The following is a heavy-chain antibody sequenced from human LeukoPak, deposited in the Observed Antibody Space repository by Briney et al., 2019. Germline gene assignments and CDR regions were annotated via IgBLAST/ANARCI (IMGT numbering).Heavy chain of an antibody. CDR2: ISGSGGST. D-gene: IGHD3-22*01. Sequence: GGSLRLSCAASGFTFSSYAMSWVRQAPGKGLEWVSAISGSGGSTYYADSVKGRFTISRDNSKNTLYLQMNSLRAEDTAVYYCAKEGNYYGSSGYLPDAFDIWGQGTMVTVSS. J-gene: IGHJ3*02. V-gene: IGHV3-23*01. CDR1: GFTFSSYA. CDR3: AKEGNYYGSSGYLPDAFDI.